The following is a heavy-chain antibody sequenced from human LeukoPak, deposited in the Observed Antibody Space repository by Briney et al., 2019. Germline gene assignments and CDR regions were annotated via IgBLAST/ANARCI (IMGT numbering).Heavy chain of an antibody. CDR3: AKPIVVVTLRDAFDI. D-gene: IGHD3-22*01. V-gene: IGHV3-30*18. CDR2: ISYDGSNK. Sequence: GGSLRLSCEASGFTFTSYAMNWVRQAPGKGLEWVAVISYDGSNKYYADSVKGRFTISRDNSKNTLYLQMNSLRAEDTAVYYCAKPIVVVTLRDAFDIWGQGTMVTVSS. J-gene: IGHJ3*02. CDR1: GFTFTSYA.